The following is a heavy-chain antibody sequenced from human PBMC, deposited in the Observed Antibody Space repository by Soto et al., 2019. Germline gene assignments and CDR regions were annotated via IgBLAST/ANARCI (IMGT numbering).Heavy chain of an antibody. D-gene: IGHD1-26*01. CDR2: VGGLNGDT. J-gene: IGHJ3*02. CDR1: GFIFSNYA. V-gene: IGHV3-23*01. Sequence: EVQMLESGGGLVQPGGSLRLSCAASGFIFSNYAMSWVRQAPGKGLEWVAAVGGLNGDTHYADSVRGRFDISRDNSKSTLFLQMNSLRGEDTAVYYCAKDRVNHNSVWAPFDIWGQGTMVTVSS. CDR3: AKDRVNHNSVWAPFDI.